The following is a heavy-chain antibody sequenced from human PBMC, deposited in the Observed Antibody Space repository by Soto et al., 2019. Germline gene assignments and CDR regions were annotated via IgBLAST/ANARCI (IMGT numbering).Heavy chain of an antibody. CDR1: GYTLTSYD. V-gene: IGHV1-8*01. Sequence: QVQLVQSAAEVKKPGASVKVSCKASGYTLTSYDINWVRQATGQGLEWMGWMNPNSGNTGYAQKFQGRVTMTRNTSISAAYMELSSLRSEDTAVYYCARERSSGWYVDYWGQGTLVTVSS. D-gene: IGHD6-19*01. CDR2: MNPNSGNT. CDR3: ARERSSGWYVDY. J-gene: IGHJ4*02.